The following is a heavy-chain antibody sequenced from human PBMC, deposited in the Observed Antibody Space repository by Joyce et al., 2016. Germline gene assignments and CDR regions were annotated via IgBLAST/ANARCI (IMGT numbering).Heavy chain of an antibody. CDR1: GFTFSKTV. D-gene: IGHD7-27*01. CDR3: VREGPGASMPFDY. CDR2: ISSDRNSA. Sequence: QVQLLESGGGVVQPGRSLRLSCAASGFTFSKTVMHWVRQAPGKGLEWVAGISSDRNSAYYADSVKGRFTISRDNSKDILSLQMDSLTTEDTAIYYCVREGPGASMPFDYWGQGTLVTVSS. V-gene: IGHV3-30-3*01. J-gene: IGHJ4*02.